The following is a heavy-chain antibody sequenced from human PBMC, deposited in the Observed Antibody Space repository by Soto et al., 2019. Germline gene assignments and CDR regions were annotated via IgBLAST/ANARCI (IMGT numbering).Heavy chain of an antibody. Sequence: EVQLLESGGGLVQPGGALRLSCAASGFTFSSYAMSWVRQAPGKGLEWVSAISGSGGSTYYADSVKGRFTISRDNSKNTLYLQMNSLRDEDTAVYYCAKKVGYWNYYFDYWGQGTLVTVSS. CDR3: AKKVGYWNYYFDY. J-gene: IGHJ4*02. CDR2: ISGSGGST. V-gene: IGHV3-23*01. D-gene: IGHD1-7*01. CDR1: GFTFSSYA.